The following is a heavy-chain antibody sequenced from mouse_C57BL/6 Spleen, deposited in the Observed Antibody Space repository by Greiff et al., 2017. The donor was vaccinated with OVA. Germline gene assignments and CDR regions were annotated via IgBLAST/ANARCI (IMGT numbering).Heavy chain of an antibody. D-gene: IGHD1-1*01. Sequence: QVHVKQPGAELVKPGASVKMSCKASGYTFTSYWITWVKQRPGQGLEWIGDIYPGSGSTNYNEKFKSKATLTVDTSSSTAYMQLSSLTSEDSAVYYCASYYYGSSWYFDVWGTGTTVTVSS. CDR2: IYPGSGST. V-gene: IGHV1-55*01. CDR1: GYTFTSYW. CDR3: ASYYYGSSWYFDV. J-gene: IGHJ1*03.